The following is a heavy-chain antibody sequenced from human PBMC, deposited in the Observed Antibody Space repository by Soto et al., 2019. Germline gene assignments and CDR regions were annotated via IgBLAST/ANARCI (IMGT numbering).Heavy chain of an antibody. CDR1: GYTFTSYG. D-gene: IGHD3-10*01. CDR3: ARSLLWFGELSASIDY. Sequence: QVQLVQSGAEVKKPGASVKVSCKASGYTFTSYGISWVRQAPGQGLEWMGWISAYNGNTNYAQKLQGRVTMTTDTSTGTHYMELRSMRSDDTAVYYCARSLLWFGELSASIDYWGQGTLVTVSS. CDR2: ISAYNGNT. J-gene: IGHJ4*02. V-gene: IGHV1-18*01.